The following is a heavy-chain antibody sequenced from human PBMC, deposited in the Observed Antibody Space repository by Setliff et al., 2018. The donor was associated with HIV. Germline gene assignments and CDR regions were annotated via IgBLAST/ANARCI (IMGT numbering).Heavy chain of an antibody. V-gene: IGHV4-39*01. Sequence: SETLSLTCTVSGGSISSSSYYWGWIRQPPGKGLEWIGSIYYSGRTYYNPSLKTRVTISVDGSKNQFSLKLKSVTAADTAVYYCARWHPPYGFWEEDYWGQGTLVTVS. CDR3: ARWHPPYGFWEEDY. J-gene: IGHJ4*02. CDR2: IYYSGRT. CDR1: GGSISSSSYY. D-gene: IGHD3-10*01.